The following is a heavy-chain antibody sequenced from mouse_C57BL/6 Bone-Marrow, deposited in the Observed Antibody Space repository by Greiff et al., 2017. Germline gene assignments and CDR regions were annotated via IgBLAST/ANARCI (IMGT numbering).Heavy chain of an antibody. CDR1: GYTFTSYW. CDR2: IFPGSGST. CDR3: ARPYYSNYWYFDV. Sequence: VQLQQPGAELVKPGASVKMSCKASGYTFTSYWITWVKQRPGQGLEWIGDIFPGSGSTNYNEKFKSKATLTVDTSSSTAYMQLSSLTSEDSAVYYCARPYYSNYWYFDVWGTETTVTVSS. J-gene: IGHJ1*03. V-gene: IGHV1-55*01. D-gene: IGHD2-5*01.